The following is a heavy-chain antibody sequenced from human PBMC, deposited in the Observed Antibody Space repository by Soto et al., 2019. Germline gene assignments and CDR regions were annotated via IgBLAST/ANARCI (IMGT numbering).Heavy chain of an antibody. CDR1: GGSISSGGYY. V-gene: IGHV4-61*08. CDR2: NYYSGST. J-gene: IGHJ6*02. Sequence: NPSETLSLTCTVSGGSISSGGYYWSWIRQHPGKGLEGIGYNYYSGSTNYNPSLKSRITISVDTSKNQFSLKLSSVTAADTAVYFFARNTVAGYYYYYYGMDVWGQGTTVTVSS. CDR3: ARNTVAGYYYYYYGMDV. D-gene: IGHD6-19*01.